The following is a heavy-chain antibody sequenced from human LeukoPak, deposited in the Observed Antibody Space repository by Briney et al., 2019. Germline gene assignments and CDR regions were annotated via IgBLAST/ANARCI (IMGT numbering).Heavy chain of an antibody. D-gene: IGHD5-12*01. V-gene: IGHV4-59*08. CDR3: ARGLSGFVANDY. Sequence: SETLSLTCTVSGDSTSSDFWSWIRQPPGKGLELIGHIHYTGTTYYNASLRSRTIISLETSKNQFSLRLTSVTAADTAVYHCARGLSGFVANDYWGQGILVIVSS. CDR1: GDSTSSDF. J-gene: IGHJ4*02. CDR2: IHYTGTT.